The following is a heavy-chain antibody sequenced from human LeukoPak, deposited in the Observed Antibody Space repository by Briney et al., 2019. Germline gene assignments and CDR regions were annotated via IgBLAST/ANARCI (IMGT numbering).Heavy chain of an antibody. CDR1: GFTFSSYE. CDR2: ISSSGSTI. D-gene: IGHD6-19*01. CDR3: ARVPNSSGWYYYYYGMDV. V-gene: IGHV3-48*03. J-gene: IGHJ6*02. Sequence: GGSLRLSCAASGFTFSSYEMNWVRQAPGKGREWVSYISSSGSTIHYADSVKGRFTISRDNAKNSLYLQMNSLSAEDTAVYYCARVPNSSGWYYYYYGMDVWGQGTTVTVSS.